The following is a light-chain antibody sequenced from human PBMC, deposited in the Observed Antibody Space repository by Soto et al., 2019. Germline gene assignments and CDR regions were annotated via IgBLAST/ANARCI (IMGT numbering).Light chain of an antibody. Sequence: EIVLTQSPCTLSLSPGERATLSCRASQSVSSTYIAWYQQIPGQAPRLLIYGASSRATGIPDRFSGSGSGTDFTLTISRLEPEDFAVYFCQQYGRSPPFTFGQGTKVEIK. J-gene: IGKJ2*01. CDR3: QQYGRSPPFT. CDR1: QSVSSTY. V-gene: IGKV3-20*01. CDR2: GAS.